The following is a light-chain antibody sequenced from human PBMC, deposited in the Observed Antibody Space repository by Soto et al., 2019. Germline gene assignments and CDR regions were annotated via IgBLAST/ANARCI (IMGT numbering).Light chain of an antibody. CDR2: AAS. V-gene: IGKV1-39*01. Sequence: DIKMTQSPSSLSASVGDRVTIICRASQSFYSYLKWYQQKPGKAPKLLIYAASSLQSGVPSRFSGSGSGTDFPLPISSLQPEDFGTYYCQQSYSTHTFGPGTKVDI. J-gene: IGKJ3*01. CDR1: QSFYSY. CDR3: QQSYSTHT.